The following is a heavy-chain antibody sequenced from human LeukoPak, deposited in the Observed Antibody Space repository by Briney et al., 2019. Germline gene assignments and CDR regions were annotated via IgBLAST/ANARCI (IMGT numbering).Heavy chain of an antibody. Sequence: GGFLRLSCAASGFNVDDFAMHWVRQTPGKGLEWVAAISWDDDSTYYVDSVKGRFTISRDNSKNSLYLQMNSLRSDDTALYYCARGLGGLDWGQGTLVTVSS. V-gene: IGHV3-43D*04. CDR1: GFNVDDFA. CDR2: ISWDDDST. J-gene: IGHJ4*02. D-gene: IGHD3-10*01. CDR3: ARGLGGLD.